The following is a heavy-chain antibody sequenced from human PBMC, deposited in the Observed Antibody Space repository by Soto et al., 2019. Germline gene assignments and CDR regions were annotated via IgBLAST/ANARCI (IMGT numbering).Heavy chain of an antibody. CDR3: ARPQGYSGYLRRGGYYSMDV. D-gene: IGHD5-12*01. J-gene: IGHJ6*02. Sequence: EVQLVESGGGLVKPGGSLRLSCAASGFTFSSYSMNWVRQAPGKGLEWVSSISSSSSYIYYADSVKGRFTISRDNAKNSLYLQMNSLRAEDTAVYYCARPQGYSGYLRRGGYYSMDVWGQGTTVTVSS. CDR2: ISSSSSYI. V-gene: IGHV3-21*01. CDR1: GFTFSSYS.